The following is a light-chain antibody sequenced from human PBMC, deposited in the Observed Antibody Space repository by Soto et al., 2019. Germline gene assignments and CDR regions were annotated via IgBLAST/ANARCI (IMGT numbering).Light chain of an antibody. CDR2: KAS. CDR3: QHYNSYPYT. Sequence: DIQMTQSPSTLSAYVGDRVTITCRASQTISDWLAWYQQRPGKAPNLLIYKASSLESGVSSRFSGSGSGTEFTLSISSLQPDDLETYYCQHYNSYPYTFGQGTKLEI. V-gene: IGKV1-5*03. J-gene: IGKJ2*01. CDR1: QTISDW.